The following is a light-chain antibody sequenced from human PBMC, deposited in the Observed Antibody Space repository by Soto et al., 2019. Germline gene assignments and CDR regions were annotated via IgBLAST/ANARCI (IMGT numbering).Light chain of an antibody. CDR3: QSGT. V-gene: IGKV1-33*01. CDR2: DAS. Sequence: DIQMTQSPSSLSASVGDRVTITCQASQDIGSYLNWYQQRPGKAPKLLIYDASTLETGVSSRFSGSVSGTDFTFTISSLQPEDIATYYCQSGTFGQGTKLEIK. CDR1: QDIGSY. J-gene: IGKJ2*02.